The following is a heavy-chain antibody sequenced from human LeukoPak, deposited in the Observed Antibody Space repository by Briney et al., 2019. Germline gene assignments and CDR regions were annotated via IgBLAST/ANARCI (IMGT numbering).Heavy chain of an antibody. J-gene: IGHJ6*02. CDR3: VRDSNRWEPLRGYYYYGMDV. CDR2: IWYDGSNK. D-gene: IGHD1-26*01. CDR1: GFTFSRYG. V-gene: IGHV3-33*01. Sequence: GGSLRLSCAASGFTFSRYGMHWVRQAPGKGLEWVALIWYDGSNKYYADSVKGRFTISRDNSKNTLYLQMNSLRAEDTAVYYCVRDSNRWEPLRGYYYYGMDVWGQGTTVTVSS.